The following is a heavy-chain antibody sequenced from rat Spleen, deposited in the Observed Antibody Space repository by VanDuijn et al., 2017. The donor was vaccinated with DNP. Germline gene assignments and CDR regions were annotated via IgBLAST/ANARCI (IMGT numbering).Heavy chain of an antibody. CDR2: ILYDGSRT. CDR1: GFTFSDYN. V-gene: IGHV5S10*01. J-gene: IGHJ4*01. Sequence: EVQLVESGGDLVQPGRSLKLSCAASGFTFSDYNMAWVRQAPTKGLEWVATILYDGSRTYYRDSVKGRFTISRDNAKSTLYLQMDSLRSEDTATYYCARLRLEWEVRAMDAWGQGTSVTVSS. CDR3: ARLRLEWEVRAMDA. D-gene: IGHD1-1*01.